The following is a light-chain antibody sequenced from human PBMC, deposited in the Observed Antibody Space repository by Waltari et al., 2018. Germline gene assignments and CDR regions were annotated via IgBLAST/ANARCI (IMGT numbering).Light chain of an antibody. J-gene: IGKJ1*01. CDR2: YAS. V-gene: IGKV3-11*01. CDR3: QQRYSWPRT. CDR1: QDFNTD. Sequence: EFVLTQPTDTLSLSPGERATLPCRASQDFNTDLGWYQQRPGQAPRLLIFYASNRAAGIPVRFSGRGSGTDFTLIISTLEPEDSAVYYCQQRYSWPRTFGQGTKVEIK.